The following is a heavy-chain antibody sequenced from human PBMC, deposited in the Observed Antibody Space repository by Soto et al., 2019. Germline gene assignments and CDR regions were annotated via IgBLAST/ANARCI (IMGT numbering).Heavy chain of an antibody. Sequence: QVQLVQSGAEVKKPGASVKVSCKASGGTFSSYAISWVRQAPGQGLEWMGGISPIFGTANYAQKFQGRVTITADKSTSPAYMELSSLRSEETAVYYCASPFDISSWYFDIWGQGTMLTVSS. J-gene: IGHJ3*02. CDR3: ASPFDISSWYFDI. V-gene: IGHV1-69*06. CDR2: ISPIFGTA. CDR1: GGTFSSYA. D-gene: IGHD6-13*01.